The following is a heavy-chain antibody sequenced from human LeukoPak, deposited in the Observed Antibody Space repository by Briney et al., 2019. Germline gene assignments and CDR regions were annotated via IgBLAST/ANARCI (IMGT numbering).Heavy chain of an antibody. CDR2: INPNSGGT. CDR1: GYTFTGYY. D-gene: IGHD6-13*01. V-gene: IGHV1-2*02. J-gene: IGHJ4*02. Sequence: ASVKVSCKTSGYTFTGYYVHWVRQAPGQGLEWMGWINPNSGGTNYAQKFQGRVTMTRDTSISTAFMELSSLRFDDTAVYYCALIPGGSWAFDFWGQGTLVSVSS. CDR3: ALIPGGSWAFDF.